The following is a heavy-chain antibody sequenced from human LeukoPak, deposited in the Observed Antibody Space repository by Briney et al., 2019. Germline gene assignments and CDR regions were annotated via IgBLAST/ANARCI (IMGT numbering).Heavy chain of an antibody. Sequence: ASVKVSYKASGYTFTGYYMHWVRQAPGQGLEWMGWINPNSGGTNYAQKFQGRVTMTRDTSISTAYMELSRLRSDDTAVYYCARDLDPSGWSILNYMDVWGKGTTVTISS. CDR3: ARDLDPSGWSILNYMDV. V-gene: IGHV1-2*02. CDR1: GYTFTGYY. J-gene: IGHJ6*03. CDR2: INPNSGGT. D-gene: IGHD6-19*01.